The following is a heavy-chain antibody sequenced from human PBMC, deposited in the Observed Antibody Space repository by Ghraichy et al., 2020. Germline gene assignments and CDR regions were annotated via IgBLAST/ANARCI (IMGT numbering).Heavy chain of an antibody. Sequence: SETLSLTCTVSGGSISSYYWSWIRQPPGKGLEWSGYIYYSGSTNYKPSLKSRVTISVDTSKNQFSLKLSAVTAVDMAVYYCARGNPDVSGYYYSDYWGQGTLVTLS. V-gene: IGHV4-59*01. J-gene: IGHJ4*02. D-gene: IGHD5-12*01. CDR3: ARGNPDVSGYYYSDY. CDR2: IYYSGST. CDR1: GGSISSYY.